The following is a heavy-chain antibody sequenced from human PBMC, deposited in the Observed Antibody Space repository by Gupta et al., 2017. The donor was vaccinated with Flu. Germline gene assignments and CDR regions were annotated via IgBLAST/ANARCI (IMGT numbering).Heavy chain of an antibody. Sequence: DVQLVESGGGLVSPGGSLSLSCAASVFTFPTDAMNWVRQAQGKGLEWVASINGGTSHVSYADSVKGRFTLSRDNTGSSLFLQMNSLRGEDTAVYYCARGGGSLSYWGQGTLVTVSS. CDR1: VFTFPTDA. V-gene: IGHV3-21*02. J-gene: IGHJ4*02. CDR3: ARGGGSLSY. CDR2: INGGTSHV. D-gene: IGHD2-15*01.